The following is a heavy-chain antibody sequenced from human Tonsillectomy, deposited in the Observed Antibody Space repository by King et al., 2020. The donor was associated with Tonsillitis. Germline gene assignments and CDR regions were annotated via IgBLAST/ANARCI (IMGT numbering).Heavy chain of an antibody. J-gene: IGHJ2*01. CDR1: GFTFSSHA. CDR2: ISGSGGNT. D-gene: IGHD6-19*01. CDR3: AKDREDSSGWYKGL. V-gene: IGHV3-23*04. Sequence: VQLVESGGGLVQPGGSLRLSCAASGFTFSSHAMSWVRQAPGKGLEWVSGISGSGGNTYYADSVKGRFTISRDNSKKTLYLQMNSLRAEDTAVYYCAKDREDSSGWYKGLWGRGTLVIVSS.